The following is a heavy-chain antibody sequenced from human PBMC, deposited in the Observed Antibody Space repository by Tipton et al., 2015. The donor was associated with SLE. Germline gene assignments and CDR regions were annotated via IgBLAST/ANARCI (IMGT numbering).Heavy chain of an antibody. V-gene: IGHV4-34*01. CDR3: ALTVDFFGAFYI. CDR2: INHSGST. CDR1: GGSISSYY. Sequence: TLSLTCTVSGGSISSYYWSWIRQPPGKGLEWIGEINHSGSTNYNPSLKSRVTISVDTSKNQFSLKLSSVTAADTAVYYCALTVDFFGAFYIWGQGTMVTVSS. J-gene: IGHJ3*02. D-gene: IGHD3-3*01.